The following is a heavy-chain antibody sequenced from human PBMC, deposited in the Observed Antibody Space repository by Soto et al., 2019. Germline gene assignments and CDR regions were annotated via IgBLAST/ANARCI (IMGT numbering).Heavy chain of an antibody. V-gene: IGHV4-39*01. Sequence: SETLSLTCTVSGGSISSSSYYWGWIRQPPGKGLEWIGSIYYSGSTYYNPSLKSRVTISVDTSKNQFSLKLSSVTAADTAVYYCAILPTVTRAVYYYYGMDVWGQGTTVTVSS. CDR2: IYYSGST. J-gene: IGHJ6*02. D-gene: IGHD4-17*01. CDR3: AILPTVTRAVYYYYGMDV. CDR1: GGSISSSSYY.